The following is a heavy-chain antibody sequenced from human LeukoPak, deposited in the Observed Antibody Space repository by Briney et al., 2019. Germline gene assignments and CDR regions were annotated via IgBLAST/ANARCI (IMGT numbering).Heavy chain of an antibody. CDR1: GFIFSNYW. V-gene: IGHV3-7*01. CDR2: IYEDGSEK. CDR3: ARGGSAFDY. Sequence: GGSLRLSCAASGFIFSNYWMSWVRQAPGKGLEWVANIYEDGSEKYYVDSVKGRFTISRDNARDSLYLQMNSLRAEDTALYYCARGGSAFDYWGQGTLVTVSS. J-gene: IGHJ4*02.